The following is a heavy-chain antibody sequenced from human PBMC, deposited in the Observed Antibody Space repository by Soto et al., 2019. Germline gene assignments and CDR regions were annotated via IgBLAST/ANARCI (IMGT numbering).Heavy chain of an antibody. J-gene: IGHJ3*02. V-gene: IGHV3-13*01. CDR1: GFTFSSYD. D-gene: IGHD7-27*01. Sequence: PGGSLRLSCAASGFTFSSYDMHWVRQATGKGLEWVSAICTAGDTYYPGSVKGRFTISRENAKNSLYLQMNSLRAEDTAVYYCASLSNSGAFDIWGQGTMVTVSS. CDR2: ICTAGDT. CDR3: ASLSNSGAFDI.